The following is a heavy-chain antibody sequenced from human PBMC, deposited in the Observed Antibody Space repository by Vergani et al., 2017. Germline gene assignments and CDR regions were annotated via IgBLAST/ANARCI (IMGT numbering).Heavy chain of an antibody. CDR3: ARDPPGIVGVHWFDP. D-gene: IGHD1-26*01. Sequence: QVQLVQSGAEVKKPGSSVKVSCKASGGTFSSYTISWVRQAPGQGHEWMGRIIPILGRANYAQKFQGSVTITADKSKSTAYLELSSLRAEDTAVYYCARDPPGIVGVHWFDPWGQGTLVTVAS. J-gene: IGHJ5*02. CDR2: IIPILGRA. CDR1: GGTFSSYT. V-gene: IGHV1-69*08.